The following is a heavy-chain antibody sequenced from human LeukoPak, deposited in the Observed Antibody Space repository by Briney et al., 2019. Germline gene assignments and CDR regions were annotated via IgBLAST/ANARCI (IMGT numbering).Heavy chain of an antibody. CDR1: GGSITSSKW. V-gene: IGHV4-4*02. D-gene: IGHD5-24*01. CDR3: ARVRRRDGYKKDWYFDL. J-gene: IGHJ2*01. Sequence: PSGTLSLTCAVSGGSITSSKWWTWVRQPPGKGLEWIGDGNHSGSTNYNPSLKSRATISVDTSKNQFSLKLSSVTAADTAVYYCARVRRRDGYKKDWYFDLWGRGTLVTVSS. CDR2: GNHSGST.